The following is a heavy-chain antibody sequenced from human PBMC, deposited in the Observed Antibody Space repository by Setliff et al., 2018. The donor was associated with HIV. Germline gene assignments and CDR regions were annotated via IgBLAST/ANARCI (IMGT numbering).Heavy chain of an antibody. D-gene: IGHD3-22*01. J-gene: IGHJ4*02. Sequence: GGSLRLSCSASGFTFSNYAIHWVRQAPGKGLEYVSGISGSGANTYYAGSVKDRFTVSRDNSKNTLFLQMSNLKTEDTAVYYCTRAAGPNTGSNYYYGLDYWGQGTLVTVSS. V-gene: IGHV3-64D*09. CDR1: GFTFSNYA. CDR2: ISGSGANT. CDR3: TRAAGPNTGSNYYYGLDY.